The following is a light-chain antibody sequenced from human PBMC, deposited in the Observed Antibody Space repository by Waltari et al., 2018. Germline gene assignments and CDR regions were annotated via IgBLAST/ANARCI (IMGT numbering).Light chain of an antibody. CDR1: GSNIRAGYD. CDR2: GVN. J-gene: IGLJ2*01. Sequence: QSVLTQPPSVSGAPGQRVTIPCPGSGSNIRAGYDVHWYRQLPGKAPTLLIYGVNTRPPGVSDRFSGSQFDTSASLAIAGLQADDEADYYCQSYDTTLSVVFGGGTKLTVL. V-gene: IGLV1-40*01. CDR3: QSYDTTLSVV.